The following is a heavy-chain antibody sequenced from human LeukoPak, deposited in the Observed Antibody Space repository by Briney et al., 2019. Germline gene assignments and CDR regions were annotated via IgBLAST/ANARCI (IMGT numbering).Heavy chain of an antibody. J-gene: IGHJ4*02. CDR3: ARDLGAGGGTYYFDY. CDR2: ISSSSSTI. V-gene: IGHV3-48*01. CDR1: GFTFSSYS. D-gene: IGHD3-16*01. Sequence: GGSLRLSCAASGFTFSSYSMNWVRQAPGKGLEWVSYISSSSSTIYYADSVKGRFTISRDNAKNSLYLRMNSLRAEDTAVYYCARDLGAGGGTYYFDYWGQGTLVTVSS.